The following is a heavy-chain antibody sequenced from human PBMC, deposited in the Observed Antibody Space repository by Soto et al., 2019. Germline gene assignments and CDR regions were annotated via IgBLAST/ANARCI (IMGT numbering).Heavy chain of an antibody. V-gene: IGHV3-23*01. CDR3: AKIGYYDSPPLYYFDY. CDR2: ISGSGGST. CDR1: GCTFSSYA. D-gene: IGHD3-22*01. J-gene: IGHJ4*02. Sequence: EVQLLESGGGLVQPGGSLRLSCAASGCTFSSYAMSWVRQAPGKGLEWVSAISGSGGSTYYADCGKGRFTISSDNSKNTLSLQMTRLRAEDTAVYYCAKIGYYDSPPLYYFDYWGQGTLVTVSS.